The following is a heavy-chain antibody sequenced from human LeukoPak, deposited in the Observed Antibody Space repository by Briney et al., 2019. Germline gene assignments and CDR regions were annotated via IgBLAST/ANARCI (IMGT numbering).Heavy chain of an antibody. Sequence: ASVKVSCKASGGTFSSYAISWVRQAPGQGLEWMGRIIPMLGIANYAQKFQGRVTMTRNTSISTAYMELSSLRSEDTAVYYCARSLGYYYGSGSYYNYWGQGTLVTVSS. CDR3: ARSLGYYYGSGSYYNY. CDR1: GGTFSSYA. V-gene: IGHV1-69*04. D-gene: IGHD3-10*01. CDR2: IIPMLGIA. J-gene: IGHJ4*02.